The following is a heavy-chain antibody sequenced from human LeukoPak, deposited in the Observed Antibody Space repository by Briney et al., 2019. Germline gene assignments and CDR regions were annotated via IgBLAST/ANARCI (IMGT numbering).Heavy chain of an antibody. CDR2: ISWNSGSI. CDR3: AKAYDFWSGHFDY. CDR1: GFTFDDYA. Sequence: GGSLRLSCAASGFTFDDYAMHWVRQAPGKGLEWVSGISWNSGSIGYADSVKGRFTISRDKAKNSLYLQMNSLRAEDTALYYCAKAYDFWSGHFDYWGQGTLVTVSS. V-gene: IGHV3-9*01. J-gene: IGHJ4*02. D-gene: IGHD3-3*01.